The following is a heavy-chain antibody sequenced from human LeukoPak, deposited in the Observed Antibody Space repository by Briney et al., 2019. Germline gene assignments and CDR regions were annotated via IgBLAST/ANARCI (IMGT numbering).Heavy chain of an antibody. V-gene: IGHV3-30*02. D-gene: IGHD3-10*01. CDR2: IRYDGSNK. CDR3: ARVKDTGGYGSGSYGFDY. CDR1: GFTFSSYG. Sequence: GGSLRLSCAASGFTFSSYGMHWVRQAPGKGLEWVAFIRYDGSNKYYADSVKGRFTISRDNSKNTLYLQMNSLRAEDTAVYYCARVKDTGGYGSGSYGFDYWGQGTLVTVSS. J-gene: IGHJ4*02.